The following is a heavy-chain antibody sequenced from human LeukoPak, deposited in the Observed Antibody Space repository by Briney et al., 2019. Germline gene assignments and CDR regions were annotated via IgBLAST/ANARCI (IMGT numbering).Heavy chain of an antibody. CDR3: AAGFDY. CDR1: GGSISSGANY. J-gene: IGHJ4*02. CDR2: IYYSGST. V-gene: IGHV4-30-2*03. Sequence: SETLSLTCTVSGGSISSGANYWSWIRQPPGRGLEWIGSIYYSGSTYYNPSLKSRVTISVDTSKNQFSLQLSSLTAADTAMYYCAAGFDYWGQGTLVTVSS.